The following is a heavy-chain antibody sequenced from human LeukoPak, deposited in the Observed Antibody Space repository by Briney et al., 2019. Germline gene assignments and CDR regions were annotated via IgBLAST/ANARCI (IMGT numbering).Heavy chain of an antibody. D-gene: IGHD3-3*01. CDR3: ARDALRHYDFWSGYLSHWYFDL. CDR1: GGSISSYY. Sequence: PSETLSLTCTVSGGSISSYYWSWIRRPPGKGLEWIGYIYYSGSTNYNPSLKSRVTISVDTSKNQFSLKLSSVTAADTAVYYCARDALRHYDFWSGYLSHWYFDLWGRGALVTVSS. V-gene: IGHV4-59*01. J-gene: IGHJ2*01. CDR2: IYYSGST.